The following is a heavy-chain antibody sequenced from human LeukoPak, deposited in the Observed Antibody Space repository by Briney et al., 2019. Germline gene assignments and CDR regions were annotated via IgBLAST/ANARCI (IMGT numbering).Heavy chain of an antibody. Sequence: GGSLRLSCAASGFTFSSYWMSWVRQVPGKGLEGVANIKTDGSEKYYLDSVKGRFTISRDNAKNSLYLQMNSLRAEDTAVYYCASTSWELPDYWGQGTLVTVSS. V-gene: IGHV3-7*01. CDR1: GFTFSSYW. J-gene: IGHJ4*02. CDR3: ASTSWELPDY. CDR2: IKTDGSEK. D-gene: IGHD1-26*01.